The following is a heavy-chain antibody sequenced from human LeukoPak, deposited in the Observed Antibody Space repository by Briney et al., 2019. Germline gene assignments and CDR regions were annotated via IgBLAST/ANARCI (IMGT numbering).Heavy chain of an antibody. CDR1: GFTFSSYW. Sequence: PGGSLRLSCAASGFTFSSYWMSWFRQAPGKGLEWVANIKQDGSEKYYVDSVKGRFTISRDNAKNSLYLQMNSLRAEDTAVYYCARGKLWFGECLDYWGQGTLVTVSS. CDR3: ARGKLWFGECLDY. V-gene: IGHV3-7*01. CDR2: IKQDGSEK. J-gene: IGHJ4*02. D-gene: IGHD3-10*01.